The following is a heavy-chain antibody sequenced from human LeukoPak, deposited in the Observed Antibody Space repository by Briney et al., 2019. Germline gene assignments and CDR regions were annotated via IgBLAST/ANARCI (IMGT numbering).Heavy chain of an antibody. J-gene: IGHJ4*02. CDR2: IYYSGST. CDR3: ARGGYGILTGYYGLDY. D-gene: IGHD3-9*01. CDR1: GGSISSYY. V-gene: IGHV4-59*01. Sequence: PSETLSLTCTVSGGSISSYYWSWIRQPPGKGLEWIGYIYYSGSTNYNPSLKSRVTISVDTSKNQFSLKLSSVTAADTAVYYCARGGYGILTGYYGLDYWGQGTLVTVSS.